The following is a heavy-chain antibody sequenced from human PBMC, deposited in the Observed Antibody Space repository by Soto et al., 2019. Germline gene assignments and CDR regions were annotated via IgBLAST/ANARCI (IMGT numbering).Heavy chain of an antibody. CDR3: ARGGGWNQNWFDP. CDR2: INHSGST. V-gene: IGHV4-34*01. D-gene: IGHD1-1*01. Sequence: QVQLQKWGAGLLKPSETLSLTCAVYGGSFSGYYWSWIRQPPGKGLEWIGEINHSGSTNYNPSLKSRVTISVDTSKNQFSLKLSSVIAADTAVYYCARGGGWNQNWFDPWGQGTLVTVSS. J-gene: IGHJ5*02. CDR1: GGSFSGYY.